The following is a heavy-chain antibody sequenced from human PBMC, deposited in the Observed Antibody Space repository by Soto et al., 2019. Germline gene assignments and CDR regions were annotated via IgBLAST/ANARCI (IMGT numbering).Heavy chain of an antibody. CDR3: AKSRGAYNTNFWYFDL. Sequence: QVQLVESGGGVVQPGRSLRLSCAASLFTFSDYGMHWVRQAPGKGLEWVAIISYDGSNEYYADSVKGRFTISRDNSRNTLYLQMNSLRPEDTAVYYCAKSRGAYNTNFWYFDLWGRGTLITVSS. J-gene: IGHJ2*01. V-gene: IGHV3-30*18. CDR1: LFTFSDYG. D-gene: IGHD3-22*01. CDR2: ISYDGSNE.